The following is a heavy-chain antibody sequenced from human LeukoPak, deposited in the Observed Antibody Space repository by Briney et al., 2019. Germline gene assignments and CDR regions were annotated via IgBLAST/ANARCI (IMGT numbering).Heavy chain of an antibody. CDR3: ASTPRYSGSYGSSFDY. D-gene: IGHD1-26*01. CDR1: GYSFTSYW. J-gene: IGHJ4*02. CDR2: IWPGDSDT. Sequence: GESLKISCKGSGYSFTSYWIGWVRQMPGKGLEWMGIIWPGDSDTRYSPSFQGQVTISADKSISTAYLQWSSLKASDTAMYYCASTPRYSGSYGSSFDYWGQGTLVTVSS. V-gene: IGHV5-51*01.